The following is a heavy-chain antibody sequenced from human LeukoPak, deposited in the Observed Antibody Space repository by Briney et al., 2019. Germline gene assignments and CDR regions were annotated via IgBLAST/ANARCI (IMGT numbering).Heavy chain of an antibody. V-gene: IGHV4-59*01. CDR1: GGSISSYY. CDR2: IYYSGST. Sequence: PETLSLTCTVSGGSISSYYWSWIRQPPGKGLEWIGYIYYSGSTNYNPSLKSRVTISVDTSKNQFSLKLSSVTAADTAVYYCAREPPSNAFDIWGQGTMVTVSS. J-gene: IGHJ3*02. CDR3: AREPPSNAFDI.